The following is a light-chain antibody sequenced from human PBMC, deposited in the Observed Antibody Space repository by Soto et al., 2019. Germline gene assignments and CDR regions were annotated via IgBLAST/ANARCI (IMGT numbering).Light chain of an antibody. J-gene: IGKJ1*01. CDR3: QQYGSSRWT. CDR2: GAS. CDR1: QSVSSNY. V-gene: IGKV3-20*01. Sequence: EIVLTQSPGTLSLSPGERITLSCRASQSVSSNYLAWYQQKPGQAPRLLIYGASIRATGIPDRFSGSGSGTDFTITISSLEPEDFVVYYCQQYGSSRWTFGQGTTGDI.